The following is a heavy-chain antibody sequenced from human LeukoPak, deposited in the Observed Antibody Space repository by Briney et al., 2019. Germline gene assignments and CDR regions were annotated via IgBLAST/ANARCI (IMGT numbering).Heavy chain of an antibody. Sequence: SETLSLTCTVSGHSIINSFYWGWIRQPPGMGLEWIGSNYHSGATYYNPSLKSRVTISLDTSKNQFSLKLNSVTAADTAVYYCARAVDSSAFSSFQHWGQGTLVTVSS. CDR1: GHSIINSFY. CDR2: NYHSGAT. J-gene: IGHJ1*01. D-gene: IGHD3-22*01. CDR3: ARAVDSSAFSSFQH. V-gene: IGHV4-38-2*02.